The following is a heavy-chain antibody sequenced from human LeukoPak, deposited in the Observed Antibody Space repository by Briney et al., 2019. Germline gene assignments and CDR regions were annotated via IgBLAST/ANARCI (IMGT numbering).Heavy chain of an antibody. CDR1: GGSIGNYR. V-gene: IGHV4-4*07. CDR2: IHASGTT. Sequence: SETLSLTCSVSGGSIGNYRWSWIRQPAGKGLEWIGQIHASGTTNYYPPLKSRLTMSIHTPENQVSLTVTSVTGADSALYYCARRDTNSGWSFDLWGQGALVLVSS. D-gene: IGHD5-12*01. J-gene: IGHJ4*02. CDR3: ARRDTNSGWSFDL.